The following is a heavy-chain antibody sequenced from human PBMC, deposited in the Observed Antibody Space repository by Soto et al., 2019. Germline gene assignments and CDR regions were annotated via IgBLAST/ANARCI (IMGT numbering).Heavy chain of an antibody. V-gene: IGHV1-46*01. CDR2: INPGGTT. D-gene: IGHD3-3*01. CDR3: ARDQGITTFGVYSMYYYGMDV. CDR1: GYTFTRYY. Sequence: ASVKVSCKASGYTFTRYYMHWVRQAPGQGLEWMGIINPGGTTTYARKFQGRVTMTRDTSTSTAYMDLKSLRSDDTAVYYCARDQGITTFGVYSMYYYGMDVWGQGTTVTVSS. J-gene: IGHJ6*02.